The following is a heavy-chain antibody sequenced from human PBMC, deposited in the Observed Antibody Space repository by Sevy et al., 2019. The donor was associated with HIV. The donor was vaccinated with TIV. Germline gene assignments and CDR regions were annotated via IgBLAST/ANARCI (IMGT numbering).Heavy chain of an antibody. D-gene: IGHD4-17*01. Sequence: SETLSLTCAVSGYSINSGYYWGWIRQPPGKGLEWIGNVYHSGSNYYNPSLKSRLTMSADTSKNQFSLKLSSVTAADTAVYYCARWYGVNSAFDIWGQGTMVTVSS. CDR2: VYHSGSN. V-gene: IGHV4-38-2*01. CDR3: ARWYGVNSAFDI. CDR1: GYSINSGYY. J-gene: IGHJ3*02.